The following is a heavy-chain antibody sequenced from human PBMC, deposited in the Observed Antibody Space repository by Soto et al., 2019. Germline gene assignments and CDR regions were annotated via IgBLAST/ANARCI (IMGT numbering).Heavy chain of an antibody. CDR3: ARWTSSSRGWFDP. CDR1: GGTFSSYG. CDR2: IIPIFGTA. V-gene: IGHV1-69*13. D-gene: IGHD6-6*01. Sequence: GASVKVSCKASGGTFSSYGISWVLQAPGQGLEWMGGIIPIFGTANYAQKFQGRVTITADESTSTAYMELSSLRSEDTAVYYCARWTSSSRGWFDPWGQGTLVTVSS. J-gene: IGHJ5*02.